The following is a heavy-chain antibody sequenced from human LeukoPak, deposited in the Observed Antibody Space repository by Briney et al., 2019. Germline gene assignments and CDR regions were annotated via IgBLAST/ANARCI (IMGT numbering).Heavy chain of an antibody. CDR3: ARVASSYDILTGYYIYWFDP. D-gene: IGHD3-9*01. J-gene: IGHJ5*02. CDR2: INHSGST. V-gene: IGHV4-34*01. Sequence: SETLSLTCAVYGGSFSGYYWSWIRQPPGKGLEWIGEINHSGSTNYNPSLKSRVTISVDTSENQFSLKLSSVTAADTAVYYCARVASSYDILTGYYIYWFDPWGQGSLVTVSS. CDR1: GGSFSGYY.